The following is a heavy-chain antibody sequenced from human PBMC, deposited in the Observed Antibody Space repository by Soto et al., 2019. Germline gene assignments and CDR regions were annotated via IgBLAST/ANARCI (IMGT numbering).Heavy chain of an antibody. CDR3: ARRDYSHNWFDP. D-gene: IGHD3-22*01. Sequence: QVRLVQSGAEVRKPGSSVKVSCKASGGTFSSDGITWLRQAPGQGLEWMGGIIPMFGSPHYSENFEGRIKISADESTSTVYMEVRSLESEDTAVYYCARRDYSHNWFDPWGQGTQFTVSS. J-gene: IGHJ5*02. CDR2: IIPMFGSP. CDR1: GGTFSSDG. V-gene: IGHV1-69*01.